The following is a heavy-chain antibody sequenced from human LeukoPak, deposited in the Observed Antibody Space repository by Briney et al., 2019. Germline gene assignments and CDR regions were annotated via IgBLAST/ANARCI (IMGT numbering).Heavy chain of an antibody. J-gene: IGHJ6*02. CDR3: ARKQQLVRDYYYGMDV. CDR1: GYTFTSYG. D-gene: IGHD6-13*01. CDR2: ISAYNGNT. Sequence: ASVKVSCKASGYTFTSYGISWVRQAPGQGLEWMGWISAYNGNTNYAQKLQGRVTMTTDTSTSTAYMELRSLITDDTAVYYCARKQQLVRDYYYGMDVWGQGTTVTVSS. V-gene: IGHV1-18*01.